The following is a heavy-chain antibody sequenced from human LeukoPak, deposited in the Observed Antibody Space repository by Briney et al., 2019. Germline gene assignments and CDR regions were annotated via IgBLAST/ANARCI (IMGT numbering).Heavy chain of an antibody. CDR1: GGSISSGNW. D-gene: IGHD3-10*01. Sequence: PSETLSLTCDVSGGSISSGNWWSWVRQPPGKGLEWIGEIYRTGSTNYNPSLKSRVTISVDTSKNQFSLKLTSVTAADTAVYYCARGWSVKYYYGSGSYFYWGQGTLVTVSS. CDR3: ARGWSVKYYYGSGSYFY. J-gene: IGHJ4*02. CDR2: IYRTGST. V-gene: IGHV4-4*02.